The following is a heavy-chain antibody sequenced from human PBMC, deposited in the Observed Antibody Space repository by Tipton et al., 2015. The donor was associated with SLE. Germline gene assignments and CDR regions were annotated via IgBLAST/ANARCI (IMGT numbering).Heavy chain of an antibody. J-gene: IGHJ3*01. V-gene: IGHV4-4*07. D-gene: IGHD1-1*01. CDR3: ARPVDPGGERYPFDV. Sequence: TLSLTCTVSGGSISGYYWSWIRQPAGKGLEWIGRIYSSGYTNYNPSLKSRVTMSVDTSKNQFSLKVSSVTAADTAVYYCARPVDPGGERYPFDVWGQGTMVTVSS. CDR2: IYSSGYT. CDR1: GGSISGYY.